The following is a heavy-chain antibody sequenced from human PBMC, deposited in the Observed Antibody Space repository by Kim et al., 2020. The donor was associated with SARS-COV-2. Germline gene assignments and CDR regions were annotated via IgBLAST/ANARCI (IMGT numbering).Heavy chain of an antibody. D-gene: IGHD1-7*01. V-gene: IGHV4-34*01. Sequence: SETLSLTCAVYGGSFSGYYWSWIRQPPGKGLEWIGEINHSGSTNYNPSLKSRVTISVDTSKNQFSLKLSSVTAADTAVYYCARVPPITGTRYYYSYYGM. J-gene: IGHJ6*01. CDR3: ARVPPITGTRYYYSYYGM. CDR2: INHSGST. CDR1: GGSFSGYY.